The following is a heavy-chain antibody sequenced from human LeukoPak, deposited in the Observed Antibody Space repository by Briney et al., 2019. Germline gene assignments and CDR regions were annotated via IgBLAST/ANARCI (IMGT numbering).Heavy chain of an antibody. J-gene: IGHJ6*02. D-gene: IGHD6-13*01. V-gene: IGHV3-9*01. CDR3: AKDMGFSVAAAGTDYYYGMDV. CDR1: GFTFDDYA. Sequence: GRSLRLSCAASGFTFDDYAMHWVRQDPGKGLEWVSGISWNSGSIGYADSVKGRFTISRDNAKNSLYLQMNSLRAEDTALYYCAKDMGFSVAAAGTDYYYGMDVWGQGTTVTVSS. CDR2: ISWNSGSI.